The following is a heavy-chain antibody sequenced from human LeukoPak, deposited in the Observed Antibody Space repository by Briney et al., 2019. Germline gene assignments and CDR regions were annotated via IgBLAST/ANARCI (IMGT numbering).Heavy chain of an antibody. D-gene: IGHD3-22*01. CDR3: ARNYYDSSGYYLPDFDY. CDR1: GYTFTSYG. V-gene: IGHV1-18*01. J-gene: IGHJ4*02. Sequence: ASVKVSCKASGYTFTSYGISWVRQAPGQGREWMGWISAYKGNTNYAQKLQGRVTMTTDTSTSTAYMELRSLRSDDTAVYYCARNYYDSSGYYLPDFDYWGQGTLVTVSS. CDR2: ISAYKGNT.